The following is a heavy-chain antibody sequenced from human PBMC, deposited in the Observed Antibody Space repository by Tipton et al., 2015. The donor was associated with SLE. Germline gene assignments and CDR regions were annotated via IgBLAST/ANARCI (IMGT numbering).Heavy chain of an antibody. J-gene: IGHJ5*02. CDR3: ARDHGGGAQDNWFDP. CDR2: IYYSGST. V-gene: IGHV4-39*07. Sequence: LRLSCTVSGGSISSSSYYWGWIRQPPGKGLEWIGSIYYSGSTYYNPSLKSRVTISGDTSKNQFSLKLSSVTAADTAVYYCARDHGGGAQDNWFDPWGQGTLVTVSS. CDR1: GGSISSSSYY. D-gene: IGHD1-26*01.